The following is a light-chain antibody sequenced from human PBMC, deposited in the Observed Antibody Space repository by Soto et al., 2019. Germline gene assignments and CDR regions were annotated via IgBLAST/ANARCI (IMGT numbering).Light chain of an antibody. CDR2: DAS. J-gene: IGKJ5*01. V-gene: IGKV3-11*01. Sequence: EIELTQSPATLSLSPGERATPCCRASQSVSHYLAWYQQKPGQAPRLLIYDASNRATGTPARFSGSGSGTDFTLTISSLEPEDFAVYYSQQREHWPPLTFGQGTRLEIK. CDR3: QQREHWPPLT. CDR1: QSVSHY.